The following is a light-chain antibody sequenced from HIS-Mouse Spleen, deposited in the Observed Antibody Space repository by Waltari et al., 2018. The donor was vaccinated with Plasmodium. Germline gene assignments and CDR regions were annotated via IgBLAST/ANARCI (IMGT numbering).Light chain of an antibody. V-gene: IGLV3-1*01. CDR1: KLGDQY. Sequence: SYELTQPPSVSVSPGQTASITCSGDKLGDQYACWYQQKPGQSPVLVIYQDSKRPSGITERFSGANSGNTATLTISGTQAMEEADYYCQAWDSSTVVFGGGTKLTVL. CDR2: QDS. CDR3: QAWDSSTVV. J-gene: IGLJ2*01.